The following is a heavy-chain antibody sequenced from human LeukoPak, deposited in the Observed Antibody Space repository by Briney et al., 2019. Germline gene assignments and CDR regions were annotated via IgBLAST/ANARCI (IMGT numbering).Heavy chain of an antibody. CDR1: GYTFTSYY. V-gene: IGHV1-46*01. CDR3: ARDACSTTICQAGGNWFDP. Sequence: ASVKVSCKASGYTFTSYYMHWVRQAPGQGLEWMGIINPSGGSTSYAQKFQGRVTMTRDTSTSTVYMELSSLRSEDTAVYFCARDACSTTICQAGGNWFDPWGQGTLVIVP. CDR2: INPSGGST. D-gene: IGHD2-2*01. J-gene: IGHJ5*02.